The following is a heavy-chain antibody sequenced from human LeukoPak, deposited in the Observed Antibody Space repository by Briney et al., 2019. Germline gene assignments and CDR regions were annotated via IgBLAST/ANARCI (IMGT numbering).Heavy chain of an antibody. CDR3: ARESSWGNFDY. CDR2: IYHSGST. Sequence: SETLSLTCAVYGGSFSSYYWSWIRQPPGKGLEWIGEIYHSGSTNYNPSLKSRVTISVDTSKNQFSLKLSSVTAADTAVYFCARESSWGNFDYWGQGTLVTVSS. V-gene: IGHV4-34*01. D-gene: IGHD7-27*01. J-gene: IGHJ4*02. CDR1: GGSFSSYY.